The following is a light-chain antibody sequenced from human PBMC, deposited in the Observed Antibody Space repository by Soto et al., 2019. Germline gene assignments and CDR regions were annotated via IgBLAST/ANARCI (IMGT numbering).Light chain of an antibody. V-gene: IGKV4-1*01. CDR3: QQYYSTPPT. J-gene: IGKJ1*01. CDR1: QSVLYSSNNKKY. CDR2: WAS. Sequence: DIVMTQSPDSLAVSLGERATINGKSSQSVLYSSNNKKYLAWYQQKPGQPPKLLIYWASTRESGVPDRFSGSGSGTDFTLTISSLQAEDVAVYYCQQYYSTPPTFGQGNKVEIK.